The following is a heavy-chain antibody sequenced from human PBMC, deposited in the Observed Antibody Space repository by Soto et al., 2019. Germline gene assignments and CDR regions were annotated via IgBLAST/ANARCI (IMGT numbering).Heavy chain of an antibody. D-gene: IGHD3-10*01. J-gene: IGHJ4*02. V-gene: IGHV1-3*01. CDR2: INAGNGNT. CDR3: ARVEASMVEVLYYFDY. CDR1: GYTFTSYA. Sequence: GASVKVSCKASGYTFTSYAMHWVRQAPGQRLEWMGWINAGNGNTKYSQKFQGRVTITRDTSASTAYMELSSLRSEDTAVYYCARVEASMVEVLYYFDYWGQGTLVTVSS.